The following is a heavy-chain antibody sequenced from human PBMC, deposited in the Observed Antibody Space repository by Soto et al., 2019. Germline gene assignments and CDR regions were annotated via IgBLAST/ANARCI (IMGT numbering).Heavy chain of an antibody. J-gene: IGHJ4*02. CDR3: ATHEYYDFWSGYYPFDY. V-gene: IGHV4-34*01. D-gene: IGHD3-3*01. CDR2: IDHSGYT. Sequence: SETLSLTCAVYGGSFSGYYWNWIRQPPGKGLEWIGEIDHSGYTNYNPSLKSRVTISVDTSKNQFSLKLSSVTAADTAVYYCATHEYYDFWSGYYPFDYWGQGTLVTVSS. CDR1: GGSFSGYY.